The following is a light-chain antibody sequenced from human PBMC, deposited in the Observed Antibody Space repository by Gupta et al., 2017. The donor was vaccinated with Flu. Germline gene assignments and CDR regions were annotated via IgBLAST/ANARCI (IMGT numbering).Light chain of an antibody. CDR3: QQTYDYPLT. CDR1: QSVFRN. Sequence: PSSLSASVGDRVTIACRASQSVFRNLNWYQQKPGIAPRLLIYAASTLQTGVSSRFTGSGSGTDFTLTITNLQPEDFATYSCQQTYDYPLTFGQGTKVEFK. J-gene: IGKJ1*01. CDR2: AAS. V-gene: IGKV1-39*01.